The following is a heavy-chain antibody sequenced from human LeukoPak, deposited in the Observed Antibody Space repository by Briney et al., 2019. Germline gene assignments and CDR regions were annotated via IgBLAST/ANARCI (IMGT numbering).Heavy chain of an antibody. CDR2: ISGSGSST. D-gene: IGHD2-2*01. J-gene: IGHJ3*01. V-gene: IGHV3-23*01. Sequence: PGGSLRLSCAASGFTFSSYAMSWVRQAPGKGLEWVSAISGSGSSTYYADSVKGRFTISRDNSKNTLYLQMNSLRAEDTAVYYCAKDSGIVVVPAAIWDDWGQGTMVTVSS. CDR1: GFTFSSYA. CDR3: AKDSGIVVVPAAIWDD.